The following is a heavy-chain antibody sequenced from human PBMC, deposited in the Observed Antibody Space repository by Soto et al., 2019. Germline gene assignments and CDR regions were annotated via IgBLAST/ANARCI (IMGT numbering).Heavy chain of an antibody. V-gene: IGHV5-51*01. J-gene: IGHJ6*02. CDR2: IYPGDSDT. Sequence: GESMKISCNGSGDSFTSYWIGWVRQMPWKGLEWMGIIYPGDSDTRYSPSFQGQVTISADKSISTAYLQWSSLKASDTAMYYCARQEGTTPYYYGMDVWGQGTTVTVSS. CDR1: GDSFTSYW. D-gene: IGHD1-1*01. CDR3: ARQEGTTPYYYGMDV.